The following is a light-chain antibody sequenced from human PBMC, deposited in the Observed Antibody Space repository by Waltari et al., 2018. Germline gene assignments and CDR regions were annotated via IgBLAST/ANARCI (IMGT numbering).Light chain of an antibody. CDR3: SSYACSNNFV. Sequence: QSALTQPPSASGSPGQSVTIPCTGTSSDVGGYNYVSWYQQHPGKAPKLMIYEVSKRPSGVPDRFSGSKSGNTASLTVSGLQAEDEADYYCSSYACSNNFVFGTGTKVTVL. V-gene: IGLV2-8*01. J-gene: IGLJ1*01. CDR1: SSDVGGYNY. CDR2: EVS.